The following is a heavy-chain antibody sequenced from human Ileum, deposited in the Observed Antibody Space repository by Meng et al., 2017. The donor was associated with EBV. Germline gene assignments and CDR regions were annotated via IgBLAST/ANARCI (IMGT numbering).Heavy chain of an antibody. V-gene: IGHV4-61*08. Sequence: QVDRQGSVPGLGKPSETSALTCTVSNGSVSSYGYYWTWIRQPPGKGLEWIGYMSYTGSTNYKSTLKSRVTISVDKSKNQFSLKLSSVTAADTAVYYCARERGGGDRGIQWGQGTLVTVSS. J-gene: IGHJ4*02. D-gene: IGHD2-21*02. CDR3: ARERGGGDRGIQ. CDR1: NGSVSSYGYY. CDR2: MSYTGST.